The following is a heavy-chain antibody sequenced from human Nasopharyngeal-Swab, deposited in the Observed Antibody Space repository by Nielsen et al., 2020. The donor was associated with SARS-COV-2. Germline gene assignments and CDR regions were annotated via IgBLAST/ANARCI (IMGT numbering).Heavy chain of an antibody. CDR2: IKSKTDGGTT. D-gene: IGHD3-10*01. CDR1: GFTFSNAW. CDR3: TSSMGSNYYYYYMDV. V-gene: IGHV3-15*01. Sequence: GSLRLSCAASGFTFSNAWMSWVRQAPGKGLEWVGRIKSKTDGGTTDYAAPVKGRFTISRDDSKNTLYLQMNSLKTEDTAVYYCTSSMGSNYYYYYMDVWGKGTTVTVSS. J-gene: IGHJ6*03.